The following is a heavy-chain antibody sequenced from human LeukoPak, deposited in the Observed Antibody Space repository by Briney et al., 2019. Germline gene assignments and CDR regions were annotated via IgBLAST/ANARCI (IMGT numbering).Heavy chain of an antibody. CDR3: ARSPSPYCSSTSCLNWFDP. CDR2: ISYDGSNK. D-gene: IGHD2-2*01. J-gene: IGHJ5*02. CDR1: GFTFSSYA. V-gene: IGHV3-30-3*01. Sequence: PGGSLRLSCAASGFTFSSYAMHWVRQAPGKGLEWVAVISYDGSNKYYADSAKGRFTISRDNSKNTLYLQMNSLRAEDTAVYYCARSPSPYCSSTSCLNWFDPWGQGTLVTVSS.